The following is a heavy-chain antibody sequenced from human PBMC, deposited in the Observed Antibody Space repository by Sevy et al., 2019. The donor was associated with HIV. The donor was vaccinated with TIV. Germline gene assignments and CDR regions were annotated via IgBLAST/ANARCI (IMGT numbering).Heavy chain of an antibody. CDR3: ARAQWRSNWFDL. CDR2: INHSGST. D-gene: IGHD6-19*01. J-gene: IGHJ5*02. CDR1: VGSFSNFY. V-gene: IGHV4-34*01. Sequence: SETLSLTCAVYVGSFSNFYWSWIRLSPGKGLEWIGDINHSGSTNYNPSPVSRVTLSVDTSKNQFSLKLTSATAADTAVYYCARAQWRSNWFDLWGRGTPVTVSS.